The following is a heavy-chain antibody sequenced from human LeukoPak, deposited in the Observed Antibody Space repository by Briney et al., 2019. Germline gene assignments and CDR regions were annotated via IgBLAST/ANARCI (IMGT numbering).Heavy chain of an antibody. CDR1: GGSISSYY. V-gene: IGHV4-59*01. CDR2: IYYSGST. D-gene: IGHD3-22*01. CDR3: ASGYYYDSSGYLSPWFDY. J-gene: IGHJ4*02. Sequence: SETLSLTCTVSGGSISSYYWSWIRQPPGKGLEWIGYIYYSGSTNYNPSLKSRVTISVDTSKNQFSLKLSSVIAADTAVYYCASGYYYDSSGYLSPWFDYWGQVTLVTVSS.